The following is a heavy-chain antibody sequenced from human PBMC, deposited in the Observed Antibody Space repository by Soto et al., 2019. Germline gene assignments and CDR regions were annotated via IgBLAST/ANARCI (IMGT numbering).Heavy chain of an antibody. J-gene: IGHJ2*01. CDR2: ISGSGGST. V-gene: IGHV3-23*01. Sequence: EVQLLESGGGLVQPGGSLRLSCAASGFTFSSYAMSWVRQAPGKGLEWVSVISGSGGSTYYANSVKGRFTISRDNSKNTLYLQMNSPRAEDTAVYYCAKRSSGWYFDLWGRGTLVTVSS. D-gene: IGHD6-19*01. CDR3: AKRSSGWYFDL. CDR1: GFTFSSYA.